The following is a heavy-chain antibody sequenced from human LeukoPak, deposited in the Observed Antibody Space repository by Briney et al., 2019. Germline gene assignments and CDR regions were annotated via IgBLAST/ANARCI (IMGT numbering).Heavy chain of an antibody. D-gene: IGHD5-24*01. CDR3: ARRGPRDGYNLDFDY. V-gene: IGHV5-51*01. J-gene: IGHJ4*02. CDR1: GYSFTNYW. Sequence: GESLKISCKGSGYSFTNYWIAWVRQMPGKSLEWMGIIYPGDSDTRYSPSFQGQVTISADKSISTAYLQWSSLKASDTAMYYCARRGPRDGYNLDFDYWGQGTLVTVSS. CDR2: IYPGDSDT.